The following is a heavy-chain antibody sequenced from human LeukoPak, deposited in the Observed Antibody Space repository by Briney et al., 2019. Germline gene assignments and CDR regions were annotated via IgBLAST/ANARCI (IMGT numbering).Heavy chain of an antibody. CDR1: GFTFSSYT. D-gene: IGHD1-20*01. V-gene: IGHV3-21*01. Sequence: GGSLRLSCVASGFTFSSYTLPWVRQAPGKGLEWISSISPGDTYIYYSDSVKGRFTISRDNAKNSLFLQMDSLRAEDTAIYYCARAQGPVTGTSWSFDHWGLGTLVPVSS. CDR3: ARAQGPVTGTSWSFDH. CDR2: ISPGDTYI. J-gene: IGHJ4*02.